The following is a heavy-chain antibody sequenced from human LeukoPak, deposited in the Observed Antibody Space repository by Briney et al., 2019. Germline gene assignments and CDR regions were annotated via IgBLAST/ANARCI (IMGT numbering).Heavy chain of an antibody. CDR2: IFHSGST. CDR1: GYSISSGYY. CDR3: ARDLVAGIFVSYPSYGS. Sequence: SETLSLTCSVSGYSISSGYYWGWIRQPPGKGLEWIGTIFHSGSTYYNPSLQSRVTISLDTSKNQFSLKLTSVTAADTAVYYCARDLVAGIFVSYPSYGSWGQGTLVTVSS. D-gene: IGHD6-19*01. V-gene: IGHV4-38-2*02. J-gene: IGHJ5*02.